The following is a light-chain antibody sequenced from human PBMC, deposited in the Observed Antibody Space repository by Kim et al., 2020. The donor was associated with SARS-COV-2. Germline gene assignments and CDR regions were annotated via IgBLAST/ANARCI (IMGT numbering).Light chain of an antibody. V-gene: IGLV2-14*03. J-gene: IGLJ3*02. Sequence: GQSITIPCSGTNTDIGGLNYVAWYQQHPGKAPKLLIYDVNNRPSGVSGRFSGSKSGNTASLAISGLQVEDEADYYCSSYTTASTRVFGGGTKLTVL. CDR3: SSYTTASTRV. CDR2: DVN. CDR1: NTDIGGLNY.